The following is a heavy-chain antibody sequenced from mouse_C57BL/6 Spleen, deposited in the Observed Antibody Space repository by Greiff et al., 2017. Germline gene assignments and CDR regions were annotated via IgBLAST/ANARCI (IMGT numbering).Heavy chain of an antibody. J-gene: IGHJ2*01. D-gene: IGHD2-3*01. CDR1: GYTFTSYW. CDR3: ARHGDGYYLSYFDY. CDR2: IDPNSGGT. V-gene: IGHV1-72*01. Sequence: VQLQQPGAELVKPGASVKLSCKASGYTFTSYWMHWVKQRPGRGLEWIGRIDPNSGGTKYNETFKSKATLTVAKPSSTAYMQLSFLTSEASAVYYCARHGDGYYLSYFDYWGQGTTLTVSS.